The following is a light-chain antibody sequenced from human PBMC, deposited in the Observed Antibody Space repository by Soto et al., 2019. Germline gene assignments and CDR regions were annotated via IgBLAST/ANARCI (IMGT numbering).Light chain of an antibody. V-gene: IGKV3-20*01. CDR1: QSVSSRY. Sequence: TQSPGTLSLSPGERATLSCRASQSVSSRYLAWYQQKPGQAPRLLIYGASNRATGIPDRFSGSGSGTDFTLTISRLEPEDFAVYFCQQYVSSPPFTFGQGTKVDIK. CDR3: QQYVSSPPFT. CDR2: GAS. J-gene: IGKJ2*01.